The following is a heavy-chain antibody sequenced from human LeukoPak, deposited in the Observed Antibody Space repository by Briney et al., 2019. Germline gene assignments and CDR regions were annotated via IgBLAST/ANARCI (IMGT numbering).Heavy chain of an antibody. Sequence: PGGSLRLSCAASGFTVSNNYMSWVRQAPGKKLEWVSDIYSDGTTFYADSVKGRFTISRDNAKNSLYLQMNSLRAEDTAVYYCARDPLHYYYYYMDVWGKGTTVTVSS. CDR1: GFTVSNNY. D-gene: IGHD5/OR15-5a*01. V-gene: IGHV3-53*01. CDR2: IYSDGTT. CDR3: ARDPLHYYYYYMDV. J-gene: IGHJ6*03.